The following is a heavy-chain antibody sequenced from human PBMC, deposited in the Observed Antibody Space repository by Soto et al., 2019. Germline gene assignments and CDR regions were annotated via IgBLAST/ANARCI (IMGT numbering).Heavy chain of an antibody. CDR2: INAGNGNT. D-gene: IGHD1-20*01. V-gene: IGHV1-3*01. CDR3: ARVPGGYNWNYFDY. CDR1: GYTFTSYA. Sequence: ASVKVSCKASGYTFTSYAMHWVRQAPGQRLEWMGWINAGNGNTKYSQKFQGRVTITRDTSASTAYMELSSLRSEDTAVYYCARVPGGYNWNYFDYWGQGTLVTVSS. J-gene: IGHJ4*02.